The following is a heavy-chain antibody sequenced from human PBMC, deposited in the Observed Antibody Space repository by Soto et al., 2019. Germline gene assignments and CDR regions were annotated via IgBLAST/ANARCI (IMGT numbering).Heavy chain of an antibody. V-gene: IGHV3-11*01. D-gene: IGHD3-22*01. CDR1: GFTFSDYY. CDR3: ARDLGYYDSSGYLDY. CDR2: ISSSGDII. Sequence: PGGSLRLSCAASGFTFSDYYMSWIRQAPGKGLEWVSYISSSGDIIYYADSMKGRFTISRDNAKNSLYLQMNNLGAEDTAVYYCARDLGYYDSSGYLDYWGQGTLVTVSS. J-gene: IGHJ4*02.